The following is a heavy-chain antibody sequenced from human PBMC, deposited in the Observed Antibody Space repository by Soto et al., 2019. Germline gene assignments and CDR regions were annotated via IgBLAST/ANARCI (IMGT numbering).Heavy chain of an antibody. D-gene: IGHD2-21*02. Sequence: GASVKVSCTASGGPFSSYAISWVRQAPGQGLEWMGGIIPIFGTANYAQKFQGRVTITADESTSTAYMELSRLRSEDTAVSYCARDSPFTAIFDYWGQGTLVTVSS. J-gene: IGHJ4*02. CDR1: GGPFSSYA. V-gene: IGHV1-69*13. CDR3: ARDSPFTAIFDY. CDR2: IIPIFGTA.